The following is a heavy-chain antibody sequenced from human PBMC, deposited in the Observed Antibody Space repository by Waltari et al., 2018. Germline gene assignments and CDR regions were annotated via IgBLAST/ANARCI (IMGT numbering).Heavy chain of an antibody. CDR3: AKEGVYQWRVVVISILDH. CDR2: INPVYGTT. Sequence: QVQLVQSGAEVKKPGSSVKVSCKASGGTFSSDVISWVRQVPGQGLEWMGRINPVYGTTDYAQKFQGRVTLTADKSTNTAYMELSSLKSEDTGIYYCAKEGVYQWRVVVISILDHWGQGTLVTVSS. J-gene: IGHJ4*02. V-gene: IGHV1-69*08. D-gene: IGHD3-22*01. CDR1: GGTFSSDV.